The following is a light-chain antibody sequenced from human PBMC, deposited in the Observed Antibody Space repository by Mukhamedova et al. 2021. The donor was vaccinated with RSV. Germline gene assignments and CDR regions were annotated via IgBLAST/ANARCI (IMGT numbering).Light chain of an antibody. CDR1: STDFGHSFL. CDR3: CAYVGTATVV. V-gene: IGLV2-23*01. J-gene: IGLJ2*01. CDR2: EAN. Sequence: SGASTDFGHSFLVSWYQQHPGRAPKLIIYEANKRPSGVSDRFSGSKSGDTASLTVSGLQAEDEATYYCCAYVGTATVVFGGGT.